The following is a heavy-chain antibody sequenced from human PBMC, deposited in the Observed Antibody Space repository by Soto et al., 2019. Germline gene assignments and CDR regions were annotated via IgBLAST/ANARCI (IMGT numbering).Heavy chain of an antibody. Sequence: SVNVSCKVSGGTFSSYAISWVRQAPGQGLEWMGGIIPIFGTANYAQKFQGRVTITADESTSTAYMELSSLRSEDTAVDYCAWVYCSSTSCWFIRWFDPWGQGTLVTVSS. J-gene: IGHJ5*01. CDR1: GGTFSSYA. V-gene: IGHV1-69*13. CDR3: AWVYCSSTSCWFIRWFDP. CDR2: IIPIFGTA. D-gene: IGHD2-2*01.